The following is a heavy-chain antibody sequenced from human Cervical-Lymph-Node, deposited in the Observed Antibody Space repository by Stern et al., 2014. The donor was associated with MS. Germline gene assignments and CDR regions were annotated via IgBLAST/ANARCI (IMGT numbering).Heavy chain of an antibody. J-gene: IGHJ4*02. CDR1: GYNFIDHA. Sequence: QVHLVQSGAEVKKPGASMTISCKTSGYNFIDHAIHCVRQAPGQRLEWMGWINGGPGTTKYSQKFQGRVSFTRDKAASAAYMDLSSLSPDDTAVYYCARQPDYSDFLDFWGQGTLVTVSS. D-gene: IGHD4-11*01. V-gene: IGHV1-3*01. CDR2: INGGPGTT. CDR3: ARQPDYSDFLDF.